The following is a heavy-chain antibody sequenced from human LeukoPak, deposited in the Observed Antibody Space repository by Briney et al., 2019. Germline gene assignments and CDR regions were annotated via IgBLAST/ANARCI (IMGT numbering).Heavy chain of an antibody. V-gene: IGHV1-2*02. Sequence: GASVKVSCKASGYTFTGYYMDWVRQAPGQGLEWMGWINPNSGGTNYAQKFQGRVTMTRDTSISTAYMELSRLGSDDTAVYYCAREGTMVRGVIDYYYYGMDVWGQGTTVTASS. CDR3: AREGTMVRGVIDYYYYGMDV. J-gene: IGHJ6*02. CDR1: GYTFTGYY. CDR2: INPNSGGT. D-gene: IGHD3-10*01.